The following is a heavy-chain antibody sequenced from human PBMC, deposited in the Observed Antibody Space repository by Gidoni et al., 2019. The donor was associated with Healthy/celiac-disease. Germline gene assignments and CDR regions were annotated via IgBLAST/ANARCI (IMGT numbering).Heavy chain of an antibody. CDR2: ISSSSSYI. CDR1: GFTFSSYS. J-gene: IGHJ6*02. Sequence: EVQLVESGGGLVKPGGSLGLSCAASGFTFSSYSMHWARRAPGTGLGWVSSISSSSSYIYDADSVKGRFTISRDNAKNSLYLQMNSLRAEDTAVYYCARLREYGGYSGYGLSNDPYYYYGMDVWGQGTTVTVSS. V-gene: IGHV3-21*01. CDR3: ARLREYGGYSGYGLSNDPYYYYGMDV. D-gene: IGHD5-12*01.